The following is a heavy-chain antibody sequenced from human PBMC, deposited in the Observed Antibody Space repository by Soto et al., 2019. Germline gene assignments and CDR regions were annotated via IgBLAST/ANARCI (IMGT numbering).Heavy chain of an antibody. CDR3: ARHGSPSCYYYGMDI. D-gene: IGHD3-10*01. CDR1: GHSFTSYW. V-gene: IGHV5-10-1*01. CDR2: IDPSDSDT. Sequence: PGASLKISCKRSGHSFTSYWISWVRQMPGKGRQWMGRIDPSDSDTTYSPSFQGNVTISADKSISTACLQWSSLKPSDTAMYYCARHGSPSCYYYGMDIWGQGTTVTVSS. J-gene: IGHJ6*02.